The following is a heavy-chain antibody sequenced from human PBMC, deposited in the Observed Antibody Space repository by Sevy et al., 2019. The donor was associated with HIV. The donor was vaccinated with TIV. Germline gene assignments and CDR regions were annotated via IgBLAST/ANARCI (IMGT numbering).Heavy chain of an antibody. CDR3: ARTGPPGYYYDSSGSDY. CDR1: GFTFSSYS. CDR2: ISSSSSTI. D-gene: IGHD3-22*01. Sequence: GGSLRLSCAASGFTFSSYSMNWVRQAPGKGLEWVSYISSSSSTIYYADSVKGRFTITRDNAKNSVYLQMNSLRAEDTAVYYCARTGPPGYYYDSSGSDYWGQGTLVTVSS. V-gene: IGHV3-48*01. J-gene: IGHJ4*02.